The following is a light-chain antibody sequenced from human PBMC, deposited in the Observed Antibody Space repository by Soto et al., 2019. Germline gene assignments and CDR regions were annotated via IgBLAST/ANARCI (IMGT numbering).Light chain of an antibody. CDR3: QQYYETPLT. Sequence: DIVMTQSPDSLAVSLGETATINCKSSQSLLYSSNNKNYLAWYRQKPRQPPELLIYWAYTRESGVPGRYSGSGSGTDFTLTISSLRAEDVAIYYCQQYYETPLTFSGGTTVEIK. CDR2: WAY. V-gene: IGKV4-1*01. CDR1: QSLLYSSNNKNY. J-gene: IGKJ4*01.